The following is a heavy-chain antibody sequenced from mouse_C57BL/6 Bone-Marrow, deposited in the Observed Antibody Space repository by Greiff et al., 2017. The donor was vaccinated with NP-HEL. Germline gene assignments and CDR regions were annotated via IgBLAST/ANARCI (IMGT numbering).Heavy chain of an antibody. CDR2: ISSGSSTI. CDR1: GFTFSDYG. Sequence: EVMLVESGGGLVKPGGSLKLSCAASGFTFSDYGMHWVRQAPEKGLEWVAYISSGSSTIYYADTVQGRFTISRDNAKNTLFLQMTSLRSEDTAMYYCARDGTFFAYWGQGTLVTVSA. J-gene: IGHJ3*01. D-gene: IGHD4-1*01. V-gene: IGHV5-17*01. CDR3: ARDGTFFAY.